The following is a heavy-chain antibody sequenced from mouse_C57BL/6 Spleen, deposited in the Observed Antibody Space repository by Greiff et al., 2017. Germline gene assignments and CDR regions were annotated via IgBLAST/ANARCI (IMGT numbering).Heavy chain of an antibody. CDR1: GYTFTDYY. D-gene: IGHD2-1*01. CDR2: IGPGSGST. CDR3: ARNGNYLFEYYYAMDY. V-gene: IGHV1-77*01. Sequence: QVHVKQSGAELVKPGASVKISCKASGYTFTDYYINWVKQRPGQGLEWIGKIGPGSGSTYYNEKFKGKATLTADKSSSTAYMQLSSLTSEDSAVYFCARNGNYLFEYYYAMDYWGQGTSVTVSS. J-gene: IGHJ4*01.